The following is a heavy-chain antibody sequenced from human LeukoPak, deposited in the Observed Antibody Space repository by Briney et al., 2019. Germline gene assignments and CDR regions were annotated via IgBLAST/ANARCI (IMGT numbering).Heavy chain of an antibody. V-gene: IGHV4-30-4*01. CDR3: ARAREKYSSSSVYFDY. Sequence: SETLSLTCTVSGGSISSGDYYWSWIRQPPGTGLEWIGYIYYSGSTYYNPSLKSRVTISVDTSKNQFSLKLSSVTAADTAVYYCARAREKYSSSSVYFDYWGQGTLVTVSS. D-gene: IGHD6-6*01. CDR2: IYYSGST. CDR1: GGSISSGDYY. J-gene: IGHJ4*02.